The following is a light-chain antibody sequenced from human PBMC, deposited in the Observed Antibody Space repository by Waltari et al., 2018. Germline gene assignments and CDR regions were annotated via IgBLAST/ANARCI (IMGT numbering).Light chain of an antibody. Sequence: QSALTQPASVSGSPGQSITISCTGTSSDVGGYNYVSWYQRHPGQAPKLMIYDVPQRPSGVSDRFSGSKSGNTASLTISGLQTEDEAYYYCSSYTRDSIVVFGGGTRLTVL. CDR2: DVP. CDR1: SSDVGGYNY. CDR3: SSYTRDSIVV. V-gene: IGLV2-14*03. J-gene: IGLJ2*01.